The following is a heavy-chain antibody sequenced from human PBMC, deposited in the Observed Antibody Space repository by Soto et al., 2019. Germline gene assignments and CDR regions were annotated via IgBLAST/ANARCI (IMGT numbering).Heavy chain of an antibody. CDR3: ARRLSSLYGSGRYSFDY. D-gene: IGHD3-10*01. Sequence: SETLSLTCSVSGGSISSHYWSWIRQPPGKGLEWIGYIYHSGSTNYNPSLKSRVTISVDTSKNQFSLKLTSVTAADTAVYYCARRLSSLYGSGRYSFDYWGQGTLVTVSS. V-gene: IGHV4-59*08. J-gene: IGHJ4*02. CDR1: GGSISSHY. CDR2: IYHSGST.